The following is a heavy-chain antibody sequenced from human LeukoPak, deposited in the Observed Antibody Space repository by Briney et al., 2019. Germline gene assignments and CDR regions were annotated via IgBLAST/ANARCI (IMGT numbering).Heavy chain of an antibody. V-gene: IGHV3-7*03. Sequence: PGGSLRLSCAASGFTFSIHWMTWVRQAPGKGLEWVATIKPDGNDKYFVDSVKGRFTVSRDNAKTSLYLQMNSLRAEDTAMYYCVKDSGWFHFDSWGQGTLVTVSS. CDR3: VKDSGWFHFDS. J-gene: IGHJ4*02. D-gene: IGHD6-19*01. CDR2: IKPDGNDK. CDR1: GFTFSIHW.